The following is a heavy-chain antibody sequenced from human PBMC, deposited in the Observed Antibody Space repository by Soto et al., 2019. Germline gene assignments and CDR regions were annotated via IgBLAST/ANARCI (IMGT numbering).Heavy chain of an antibody. CDR3: ARGRGYCSSTSCYGEIESYYYYMDV. CDR1: GGSFSGYY. CDR2: INHSGST. J-gene: IGHJ6*03. D-gene: IGHD2-2*01. Sequence: SETLSLTCAVYGGSFSGYYWSWIRQPPGKGLEWIGEINHSGSTNYNPSLKSRVTISVDTSKNQFSLKLSSVTAADTAVYYCARGRGYCSSTSCYGEIESYYYYMDVWGKGTTVTVSS. V-gene: IGHV4-34*01.